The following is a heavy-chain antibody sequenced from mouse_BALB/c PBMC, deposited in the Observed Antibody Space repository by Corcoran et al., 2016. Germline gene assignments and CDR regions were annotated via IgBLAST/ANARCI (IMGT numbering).Heavy chain of an antibody. D-gene: IGHD2-14*01. V-gene: IGHV1-18*01. CDR2: INPNNGGT. CDR3: VRTYYRYDERNSMDY. J-gene: IGHJ4*01. CDR1: GYTFTEYT. Sequence: EVQLQQSGPELVKPGASVKISCKTSGYTFTEYTMHWVKQSHGKSLEWIGGINPNNGGTSYNQKFKGKATLTVDKSSSTAYMELRSLTSEDSAVYYCVRTYYRYDERNSMDYWGQGTSVTVSS.